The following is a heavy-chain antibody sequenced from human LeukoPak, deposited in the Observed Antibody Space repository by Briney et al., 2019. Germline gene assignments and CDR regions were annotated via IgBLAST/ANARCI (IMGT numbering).Heavy chain of an antibody. Sequence: GGSLRLSCAASGFTVSSNYMSWVRQAPGKGLEWVSVIYSGGSTYYADSLKGRLTISRDKSKNTLYLQMNRLRAEDTAVYYCASCTISSSWRYFDYWGQGTLVTVSS. CDR1: GFTVSSNY. V-gene: IGHV3-66*01. D-gene: IGHD6-13*01. J-gene: IGHJ4*02. CDR3: ASCTISSSWRYFDY. CDR2: IYSGGST.